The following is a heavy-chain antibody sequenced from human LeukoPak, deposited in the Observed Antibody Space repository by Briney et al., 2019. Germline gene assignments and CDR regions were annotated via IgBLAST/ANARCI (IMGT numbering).Heavy chain of an antibody. J-gene: IGHJ4*02. V-gene: IGHV1-18*01. CDR1: GYTFNSHD. CDR2: ISGHNGNT. Sequence: ASVKVSCKASGYTFNSHDFTWVRQAPGHGLEWVGWISGHNGNTNYAQKLQGSVTMTTDSFTSTAFMELRRLGSDDTAVYYCVRGGSHSGYDYWGQGTLVTVSS. D-gene: IGHD1-26*01. CDR3: VRGGSHSGYDY.